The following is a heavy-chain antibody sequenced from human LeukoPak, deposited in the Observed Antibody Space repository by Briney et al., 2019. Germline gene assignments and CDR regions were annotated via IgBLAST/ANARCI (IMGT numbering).Heavy chain of an antibody. Sequence: GASVKVSCKASGYTFTGYYMHWVRQAPGQGLEWMGWINPNSGGTNYAQKFQGRVTMTRDTSTSTAYMELSRLRSDDTAVYYCARVPRDLYYYMDVWGKGTTVTVSS. V-gene: IGHV1-2*02. CDR1: GYTFTGYY. CDR3: ARVPRDLYYYMDV. CDR2: INPNSGGT. J-gene: IGHJ6*03.